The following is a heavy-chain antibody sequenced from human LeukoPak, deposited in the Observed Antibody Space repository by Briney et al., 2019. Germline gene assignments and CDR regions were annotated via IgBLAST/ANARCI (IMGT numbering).Heavy chain of an antibody. V-gene: IGHV3-53*01. CDR2: IYSGGST. D-gene: IGHD4-17*01. CDR1: GFTVSSNY. Sequence: GVSLRLSCAASGFTVSSNYMSWVRQAPGKGLEWVSVIYSGGSTYYADSVKGRFTISRDNSKNTLYLQMNSLRAEDTAVYYCAREPYYGDYQGHDAFDIWGQGTMVTVSS. J-gene: IGHJ3*02. CDR3: AREPYYGDYQGHDAFDI.